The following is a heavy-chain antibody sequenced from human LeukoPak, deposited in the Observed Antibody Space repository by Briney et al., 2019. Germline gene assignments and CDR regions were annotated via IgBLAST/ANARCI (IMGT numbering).Heavy chain of an antibody. J-gene: IGHJ1*01. D-gene: IGHD2-15*01. CDR3: ARGYCSGGSCHVES. CDR1: GFTFSYYQ. CDR2: ISGSGSTT. Sequence: GGSLRLSCAPSGFTFSYYQMNWVRQAPGKGLEWISYISGSGSTTSFADSVRGRFTISRDNAKNSMFLQMNSLRAEDTVVYYCARGYCSGGSCHVESWGQGTLVTVSS. V-gene: IGHV3-48*03.